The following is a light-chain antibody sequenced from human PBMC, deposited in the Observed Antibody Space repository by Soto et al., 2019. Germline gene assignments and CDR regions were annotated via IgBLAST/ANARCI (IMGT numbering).Light chain of an antibody. J-gene: IGLJ2*01. CDR1: PSDVGGSNS. V-gene: IGLV2-8*01. CDR3: SSSGHSAVV. Sequence: QSALTQPPSASGSPGQSVTISCTGTPSDVGGSNSVSWYQQHPGKAPNLMIYDVNKRPSGVPHRFSGSNSGNTASLTVSGLQDADADYYFCSSSGHSAVVFGGGTKLTVL. CDR2: DVN.